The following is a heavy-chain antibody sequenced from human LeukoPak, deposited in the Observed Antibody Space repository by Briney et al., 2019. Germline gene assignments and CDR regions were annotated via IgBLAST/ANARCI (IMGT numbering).Heavy chain of an antibody. V-gene: IGHV1-69*13. D-gene: IGHD6-19*01. CDR1: GGTFSRYA. CDR3: ARDRARRLAVAGTFDY. Sequence: SVKVSCKVSGGTFSRYAISWVRQAPGQGLDWMGGIIPLFGTVNYAEKFQDRVTINADESTSTAYMELSRLRSEDTAIYYCARDRARRLAVAGTFDYWGQGSLVTVSS. J-gene: IGHJ4*02. CDR2: IIPLFGTV.